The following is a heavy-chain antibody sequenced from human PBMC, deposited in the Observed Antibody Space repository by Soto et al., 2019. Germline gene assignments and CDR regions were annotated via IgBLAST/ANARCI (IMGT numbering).Heavy chain of an antibody. CDR1: GFTFSGSG. CDR3: ARGVYDFWSGHPKGLDS. J-gene: IGHJ5*01. CDR2: IRSKANSYAT. Sequence: PGGSLRLSCAASGFTFSGSGMHWVRQASGKGLEWVGRIRSKANSYATAYAVSVKGRFTISRDDSRNTAYLQMNSLKTEDTAVYYCARGVYDFWSGHPKGLDSWVKGTVATVSS. D-gene: IGHD3-3*01. V-gene: IGHV3-73*01.